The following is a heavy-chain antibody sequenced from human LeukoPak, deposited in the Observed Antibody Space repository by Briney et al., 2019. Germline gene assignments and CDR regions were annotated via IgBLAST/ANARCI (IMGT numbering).Heavy chain of an antibody. J-gene: IGHJ4*02. CDR1: GFTFDDYA. CDR2: ISGDGGST. D-gene: IGHD3-22*01. Sequence: GGSLRLSCAASGFTFDDYAMHWVRQAPGKGLEWVSLISGDGGSTYYADSVKGRFTISRDNSKNSLYLQMNSLRTEGTALYYCAKDFLSPYYYDSSGYYGWGQGTLVTVSS. V-gene: IGHV3-43*02. CDR3: AKDFLSPYYYDSSGYYG.